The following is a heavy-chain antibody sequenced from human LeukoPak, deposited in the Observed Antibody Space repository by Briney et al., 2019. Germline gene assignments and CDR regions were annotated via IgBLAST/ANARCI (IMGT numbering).Heavy chain of an antibody. Sequence: SETLSLTCTVSGGSVNNYYWSWIRQPPGKGLDWIGYIYRGSTKYNPSLKTRATISMDTSQNQISLKLISVTAADTAVYYCAGHGAISAAGTAPFDNWGQGTLVTVSS. D-gene: IGHD6-13*01. CDR1: GGSVNNYY. CDR2: IYRGST. J-gene: IGHJ4*02. CDR3: AGHGAISAAGTAPFDN. V-gene: IGHV4-59*08.